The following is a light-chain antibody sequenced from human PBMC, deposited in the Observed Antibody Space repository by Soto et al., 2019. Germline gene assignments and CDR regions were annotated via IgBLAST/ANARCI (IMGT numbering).Light chain of an antibody. CDR3: QQYNSWPLT. J-gene: IGKJ4*01. Sequence: MVLTQSPATFSFSPWKRSTLWFRASQNISNYLIWYQQKPGQAPRLLIYGASTRATGIPATFSGSGSGTEFTLTISSLQSEDFAVYYCQQYNSWPLTFGGGTKVDIK. CDR1: QNISNY. CDR2: GAS. V-gene: IGKV3-15*01.